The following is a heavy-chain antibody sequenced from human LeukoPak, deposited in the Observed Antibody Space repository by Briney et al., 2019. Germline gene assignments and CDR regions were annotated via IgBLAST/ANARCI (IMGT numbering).Heavy chain of an antibody. CDR3: ARDYSGAGTVGATSGY. D-gene: IGHD1-26*01. V-gene: IGHV4-39*02. CDR2: IYYSGNT. J-gene: IGHJ4*02. CDR1: GGSISSSSIY. Sequence: SETLSLTCSVSGGSISSSSIYWGWIRQPPGKGLEWIGTIYYSGNTFYNPSLKSRVTISVDTSKNQFSMKLTSVTAADTAMYYCARDYSGAGTVGATSGYWGQGTLVTVSS.